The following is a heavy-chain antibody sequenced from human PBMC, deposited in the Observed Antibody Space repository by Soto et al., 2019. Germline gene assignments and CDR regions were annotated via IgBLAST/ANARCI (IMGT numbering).Heavy chain of an antibody. V-gene: IGHV4-59*02. CDR2: IHYSGSS. CDR1: DGSVNSYF. CDR3: ARVNQLAPKRNAFDI. Sequence: QVHLQESGPGLVKPSETLSLTCTVSDGSVNSYFWSWIRQPPGKGLEWIGYIHYSGSSNYNPSLKRRVTISVDSSKNQFSLELSSLTAADTAVYYCARVNQLAPKRNAFDIWGQGTKVTVSS. D-gene: IGHD1-1*01. J-gene: IGHJ3*02.